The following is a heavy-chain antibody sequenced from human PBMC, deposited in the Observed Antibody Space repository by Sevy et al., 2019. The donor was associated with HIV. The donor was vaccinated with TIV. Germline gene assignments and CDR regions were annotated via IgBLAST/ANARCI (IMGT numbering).Heavy chain of an antibody. D-gene: IGHD1-1*01. CDR2: INSDGSST. V-gene: IGHV3-74*01. CDR3: ARLRLKLEGYDY. CDR1: GFTFSSYW. Sequence: GGSLRLSCAASGFTFSSYWMHWVRQAPGKGLVWVSRINSDGSSTSYADSVKGRFTISRDNAKNTLYLQMNSLRAEDTAVYYSARLRLKLEGYDYWGQGTLVTVSS. J-gene: IGHJ4*02.